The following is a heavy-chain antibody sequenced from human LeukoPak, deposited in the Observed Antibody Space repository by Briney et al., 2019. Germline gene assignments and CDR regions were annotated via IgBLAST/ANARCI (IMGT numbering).Heavy chain of an antibody. CDR1: GFTFSSYA. V-gene: IGHV3-23*01. CDR3: ARVVSDY. CDR2: ISGSAGNI. Sequence: GSLELSCAASGFTFSSYAMSWVRQAPGKGVGWGSAISGSAGNIYYADSVKGRFTISRDNSKTTLYLQMNSLRAEDTAVYYCARVVSDYWGQGTLVPVSS. J-gene: IGHJ4*02.